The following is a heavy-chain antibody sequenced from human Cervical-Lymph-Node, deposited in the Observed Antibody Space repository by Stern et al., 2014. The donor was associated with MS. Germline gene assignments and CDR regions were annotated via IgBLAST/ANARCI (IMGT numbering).Heavy chain of an antibody. CDR1: GITLSSHS. Sequence: VESGGGFVAPGMSQRLSCAASGITLSSHSMHWVRQAPGKGLEWLAVLSYDGSNKYHADSVKGRFTISRDDSKNTLYLQMNSLRPEDTAVYYCAKDLKGYYYGMDVWGQGTTVTVSS. V-gene: IGHV3-30*04. CDR2: LSYDGSNK. D-gene: IGHD3-22*01. CDR3: AKDLKGYYYGMDV. J-gene: IGHJ6*02.